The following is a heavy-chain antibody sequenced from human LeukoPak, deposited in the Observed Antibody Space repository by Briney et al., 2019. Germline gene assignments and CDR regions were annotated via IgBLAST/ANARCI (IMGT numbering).Heavy chain of an antibody. Sequence: KASETLSLTCTVSGGSISSSSYYWGWIRQPPGKGLEWIGSIYYSGSTYYNPSLKSRVTISVDTSKNQFSLKLSSVTAADTAVYYCARDRIAAAGTRWGQGTLVTVSS. CDR3: ARDRIAAAGTR. CDR2: IYYSGST. J-gene: IGHJ4*02. CDR1: GGSISSSSYY. D-gene: IGHD6-13*01. V-gene: IGHV4-39*07.